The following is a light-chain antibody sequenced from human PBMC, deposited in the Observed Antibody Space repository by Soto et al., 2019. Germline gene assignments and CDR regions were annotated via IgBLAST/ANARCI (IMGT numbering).Light chain of an antibody. CDR2: GAF. V-gene: IGKV3-20*01. J-gene: IGKJ3*01. CDR1: QGVSANS. Sequence: EIVLTQSPGTLSLSPGDRATLSCRASQGVSANSLAWYQHKVGQAPRLLIYGAFSRATGILDRFSGNGSETDFTLTISRLEPEDFAVYFCHQYGSTPFTFGPGTKVDIK. CDR3: HQYGSTPFT.